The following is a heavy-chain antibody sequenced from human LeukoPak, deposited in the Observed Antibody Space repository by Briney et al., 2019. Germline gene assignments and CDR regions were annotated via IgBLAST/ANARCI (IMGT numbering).Heavy chain of an antibody. CDR3: TRDVASRNWFDP. Sequence: GGSLRLSCAASGFTFSGSAMSWVRQAPGEGLEWVSLISYSGANSYYTDSVRGRFTISRDNSKDTLFLQMSSLRAEDTAVYYCTRDVASRNWFDPWGQGTLVTVSS. CDR1: GFTFSGSA. CDR2: ISYSGANS. J-gene: IGHJ5*02. V-gene: IGHV3-23*01.